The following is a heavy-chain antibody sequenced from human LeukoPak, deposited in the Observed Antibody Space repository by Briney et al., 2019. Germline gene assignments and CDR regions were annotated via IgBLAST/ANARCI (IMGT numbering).Heavy chain of an antibody. CDR1: GFTFSSHW. D-gene: IGHD3-22*01. V-gene: IGHV3-7*05. CDR3: ARDTVRSGYYPVDY. Sequence: GSLRLSCAASGFTFSSHWMTWVRQAPGKGLEWVANINQDGSEEYYVDSLMGRFSISRDNAKKSLYLRMNSLRAEDTAVYYCARDTVRSGYYPVDYWGQGTLVTVSS. CDR2: INQDGSEE. J-gene: IGHJ4*02.